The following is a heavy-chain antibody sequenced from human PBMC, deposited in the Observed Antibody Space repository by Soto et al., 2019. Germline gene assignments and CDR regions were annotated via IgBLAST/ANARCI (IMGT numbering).Heavy chain of an antibody. CDR1: GDSISSSY. J-gene: IGHJ6*03. V-gene: IGHV4-59*01. Sequence: QVQLQESGPGLVKPSETLSLTCTVSGDSISSSYWNWIRQAPGKGLEWFGYIDDTGSTNYNPSLKSRVTLSVDPSNNQYSLKLSSVTAADTAVYYCARGVLEWLLRDSYYYYMDVWGKGTTVTVSS. CDR2: IDDTGST. CDR3: ARGVLEWLLRDSYYYYMDV. D-gene: IGHD3-3*01.